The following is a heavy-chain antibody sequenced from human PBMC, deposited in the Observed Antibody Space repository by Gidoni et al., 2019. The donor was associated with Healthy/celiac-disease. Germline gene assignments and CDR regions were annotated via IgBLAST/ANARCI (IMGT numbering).Heavy chain of an antibody. J-gene: IGHJ4*02. V-gene: IGHV4-34*01. Sequence: QVHLQQCGAGLLKPSEPLSLTCAVYGGSFSGYYWRWIRQPPGKGLEWIGEIHNSGSTNYNPSLKMLVTISVETSKNQLSLKLSSVTAADTAVYYCARGLWCGYSYYFDDWGQGTLVTVSS. CDR3: ARGLWCGYSYYFDD. D-gene: IGHD3-10*01. CDR1: GGSFSGYY. CDR2: IHNSGST.